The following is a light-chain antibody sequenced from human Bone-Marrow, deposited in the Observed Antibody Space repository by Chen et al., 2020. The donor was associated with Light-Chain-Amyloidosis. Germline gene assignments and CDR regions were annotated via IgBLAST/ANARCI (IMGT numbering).Light chain of an antibody. Sequence: EIVLTQSPATLSLSPGEGANLSCMSSQTISSNYLPWYQQKFGQAPRLLIYGSSSRATGIPDRFTGSGSGTDFTLTINRLEPEDFAMYYCQQYGTSPLTFGGGTKVEIK. V-gene: IGKV3-20*01. CDR2: GSS. J-gene: IGKJ4*01. CDR3: QQYGTSPLT. CDR1: QTISSNY.